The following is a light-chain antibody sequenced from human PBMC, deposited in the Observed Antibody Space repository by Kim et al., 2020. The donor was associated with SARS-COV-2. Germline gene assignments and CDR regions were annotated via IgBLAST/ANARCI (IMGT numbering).Light chain of an antibody. CDR1: ESITTY. CDR3: QESYDTPLT. Sequence: ASVGDRVTITCRASESITTYLKWYQKKPGKAPELLIYDASTLQGGVPSRFSGSGYGTDFSLTISSLQPEDFGTYYCQESYDTPLTFGGGTKVDIK. J-gene: IGKJ4*01. V-gene: IGKV1-39*01. CDR2: DAS.